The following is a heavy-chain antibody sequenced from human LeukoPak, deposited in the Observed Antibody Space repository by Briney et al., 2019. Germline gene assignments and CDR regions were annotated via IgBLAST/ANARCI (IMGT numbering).Heavy chain of an antibody. D-gene: IGHD4-17*01. Sequence: GGSLRLSCAASGFTFSTYGMHWVRQAPGKGLEWVAVISPDGSQTHYSDSVKGRFTISRDNSKNTLYVQVNSLRAEDTAVYYCAKYYGGYGALDSWGQGTLVTVSS. CDR2: ISPDGSQT. J-gene: IGHJ4*02. CDR3: AKYYGGYGALDS. CDR1: GFTFSTYG. V-gene: IGHV3-30*18.